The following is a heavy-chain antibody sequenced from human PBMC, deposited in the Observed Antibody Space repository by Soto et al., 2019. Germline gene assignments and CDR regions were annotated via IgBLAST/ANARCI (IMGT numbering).Heavy chain of an antibody. CDR2: ISHDGSDN. Sequence: QVQLVESGGGVVQPGRSLRLSCAASGFTFGNFDMHWVRQAPGKGLEWLAFISHDGSDNYYADSVRGRFTISRDNSKNTLFLQLNGLRTEDSAVYYCAKNPTGDLYFFDFWGQGTVVTVSS. D-gene: IGHD3-3*01. CDR1: GFTFGNFD. V-gene: IGHV3-30*18. CDR3: AKNPTGDLYFFDF. J-gene: IGHJ4*02.